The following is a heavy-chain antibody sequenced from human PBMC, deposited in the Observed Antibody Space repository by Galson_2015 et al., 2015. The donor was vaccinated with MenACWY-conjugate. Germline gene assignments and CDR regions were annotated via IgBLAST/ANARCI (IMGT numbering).Heavy chain of an antibody. CDR1: GFTFDDHG. CDR2: INWNGDRT. V-gene: IGHV3-20*01. J-gene: IGHJ3*02. D-gene: IGHD6-19*01. Sequence: SLRLSCAGSGFTFDDHGMYWVRQAPGKGLEWVSSINWNGDRTGYADSVKGRFTISRDNAKNSLYLQMNNLRAEDTAFYHCARGVEQWLVRPSTHFDIWGQGTLLTVS. CDR3: ARGVEQWLVRPSTHFDI.